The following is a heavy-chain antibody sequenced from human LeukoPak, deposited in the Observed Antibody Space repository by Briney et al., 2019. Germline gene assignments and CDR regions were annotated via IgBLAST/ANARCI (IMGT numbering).Heavy chain of an antibody. V-gene: IGHV4-59*01. D-gene: IGHD6-19*01. CDR1: GGSISSYY. CDR3: ARSDAVAGTGYGMDV. J-gene: IGHJ6*02. Sequence: PSETLSLTCTVSGGSISSYYWSWIRRPPGKGLEWIGYIYYSGSTEYNPSLKSRVTISVDTSKNQFSLKLSSVTAADTAVYYCARSDAVAGTGYGMDVWGQGTTVTVSS. CDR2: IYYSGST.